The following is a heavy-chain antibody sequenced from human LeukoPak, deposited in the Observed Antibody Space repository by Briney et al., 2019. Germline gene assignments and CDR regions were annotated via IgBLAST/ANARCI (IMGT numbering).Heavy chain of an antibody. CDR1: GASISSSSYY. CDR3: ARRLRAVAVNAFDI. J-gene: IGHJ3*02. CDR2: IYYSGST. Sequence: PSETLSLTCTVSGASISSSSYYWGWIRQPPGKGLEWIGSIYYSGSTYYNPSLKSRVTISVDTSKNQFSLKLSSVTAADTAVYYCARRLRAVAVNAFDIWGQGTMVTVSS. D-gene: IGHD6-19*01. V-gene: IGHV4-39*01.